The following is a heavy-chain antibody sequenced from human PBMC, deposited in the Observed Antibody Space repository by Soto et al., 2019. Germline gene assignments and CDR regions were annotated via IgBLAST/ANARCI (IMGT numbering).Heavy chain of an antibody. V-gene: IGHV5-51*01. J-gene: IGHJ6*02. CDR2: IYPGDSDT. CDR1: GYSFTSYW. D-gene: IGHD3-9*01. Sequence: GESLKISCKGSGYSFTSYWIGWVRQMPGKGLEWMGIIYPGDSDTRYSPSFQGQVTISADKSISTAYLQWSSLKASDTAMYYCARRAAQYYDILTGYPKPESYGMDVWGQGTTVTVSS. CDR3: ARRAAQYYDILTGYPKPESYGMDV.